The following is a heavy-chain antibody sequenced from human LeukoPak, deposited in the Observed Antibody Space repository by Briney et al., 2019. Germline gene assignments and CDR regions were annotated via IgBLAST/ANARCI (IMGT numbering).Heavy chain of an antibody. V-gene: IGHV3-23*01. CDR2: ISGSGGST. D-gene: IGHD6-19*01. CDR3: AKVRGAVAGILDY. Sequence: GGSLRLSCAASGFTFSSYSMNWVRQAPGKGLEWVSAISGSGGSTYYADSVKGRFTISRDNSKNTLYLQMNSLRAEDTAVYYCAKVRGAVAGILDYWGQGTLVTVSS. J-gene: IGHJ4*02. CDR1: GFTFSSYS.